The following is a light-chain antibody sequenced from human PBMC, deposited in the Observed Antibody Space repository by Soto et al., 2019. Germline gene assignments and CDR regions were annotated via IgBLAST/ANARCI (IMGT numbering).Light chain of an antibody. J-gene: IGLJ2*01. Sequence: SYELTQPPSVSVSPGQTASITCPGDKLGDKYACWYQQKPGQSPVLVIYQDSKRPSGIPERFSGSNSGNTATLTISGTQAMDEADYYCQAWDSSLVFGGGTKVTVL. CDR3: QAWDSSLV. CDR2: QDS. CDR1: KLGDKY. V-gene: IGLV3-1*01.